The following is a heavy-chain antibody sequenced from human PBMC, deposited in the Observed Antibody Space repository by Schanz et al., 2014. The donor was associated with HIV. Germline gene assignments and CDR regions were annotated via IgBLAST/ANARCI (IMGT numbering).Heavy chain of an antibody. CDR3: ARDWRPNYDFWSGSIGVIGMDV. D-gene: IGHD3-3*01. CDR1: GFRFSDFW. Sequence: DVQLVESGGGLVQSGGSLRLSCVASGFRFSDFWMYWVRLIPGKGLEWVANINQDASTIRYVDSVKGRFTISRDNAKNSLHLQMNSLRAEDTAVYYCARDWRPNYDFWSGSIGVIGMDVWGQGTTVTVSS. CDR2: INQDASTI. J-gene: IGHJ6*02. V-gene: IGHV3-7*01.